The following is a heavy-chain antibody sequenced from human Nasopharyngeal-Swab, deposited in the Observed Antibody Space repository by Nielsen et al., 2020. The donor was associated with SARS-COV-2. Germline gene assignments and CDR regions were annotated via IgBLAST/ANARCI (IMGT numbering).Heavy chain of an antibody. V-gene: IGHV1-3*01. CDR2: INAGNGNA. CDR1: GYTFTSHA. Sequence: ASVKVSCKASGYTFTSHALHWVRQAPGQRLEWMGWINAGNGNANYSQKFQDRVTITRDTSASTAYMGLTSLRSEDTAVYYCARAALYCSGSNCSSNYYYYMDVWGKGATVTVSS. J-gene: IGHJ6*03. CDR3: ARAALYCSGSNCSSNYYYYMDV. D-gene: IGHD2-15*01.